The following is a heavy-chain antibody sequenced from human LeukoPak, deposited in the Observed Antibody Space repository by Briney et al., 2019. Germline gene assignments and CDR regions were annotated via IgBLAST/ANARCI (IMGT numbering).Heavy chain of an antibody. V-gene: IGHV3-23*01. CDR1: GFTFSSYA. D-gene: IGHD5-24*01. J-gene: IGHJ4*02. CDR3: AKARRDGYKSLGFDY. CDR2: ISGSGGST. Sequence: GGSLRLSCAASGFTFSSYAMSWVRQAPGKGLEWVSAISGSGGSTYYADSVKGRFTISRDNSKNTLYLQMNSLRAEDTAVYYCAKARRDGYKSLGFDYWGQGTLVTVSS.